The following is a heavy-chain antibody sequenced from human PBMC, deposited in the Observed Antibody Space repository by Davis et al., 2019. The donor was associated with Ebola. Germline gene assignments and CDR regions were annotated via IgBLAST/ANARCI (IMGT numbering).Heavy chain of an antibody. CDR1: GGSISSGSYY. D-gene: IGHD2-15*01. CDR3: ARGLSCSGGSCYYFDY. CDR2: IYTSGST. Sequence: TLSLTCTVSGGSISSGSYYWSWIRQPAGKGLEWIGRIYTSGSTNYNPSLKSRVTMSVDTSKNQFSRKVRSVTAADTAVYYCARGLSCSGGSCYYFDYWGQGTLVTVSS. V-gene: IGHV4-61*02. J-gene: IGHJ4*02.